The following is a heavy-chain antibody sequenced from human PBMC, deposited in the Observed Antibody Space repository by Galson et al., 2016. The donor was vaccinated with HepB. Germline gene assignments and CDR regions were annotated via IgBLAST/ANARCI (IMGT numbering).Heavy chain of an antibody. D-gene: IGHD2-21*02. CDR3: VKNTDFAVNDAFDF. CDR1: GYNFTSYW. CDR2: IYPVDSDT. Sequence: QSGAEVKKPGESLKISCQASGYNFTSYWIGWVRQMPGKGLEWIGIIYPVDSDTRYSPTSQGQVTPSVDKSVRTAYLRWSHTRAPDTGMYYCVKNTDFAVNDAFDFWGQGTMVSVSS. V-gene: IGHV5-51*01. J-gene: IGHJ3*01.